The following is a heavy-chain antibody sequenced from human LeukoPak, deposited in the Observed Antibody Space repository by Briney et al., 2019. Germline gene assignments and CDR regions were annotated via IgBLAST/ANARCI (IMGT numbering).Heavy chain of an antibody. CDR2: IYSGGST. Sequence: GGSLRLPCVASGFTFSTYAMSWVRQAPGKGLEWVSIIYSGGSTYYADSVKGRFSISKDNSKNTLYLQMNSLRAEDTAVYYCARNGGYHFDYWGQGTLVTVSS. V-gene: IGHV3-66*01. CDR3: ARNGGYHFDY. CDR1: GFTFSTYA. D-gene: IGHD3-22*01. J-gene: IGHJ4*02.